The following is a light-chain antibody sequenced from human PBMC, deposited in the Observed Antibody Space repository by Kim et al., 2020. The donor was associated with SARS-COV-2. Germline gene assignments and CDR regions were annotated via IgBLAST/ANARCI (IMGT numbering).Light chain of an antibody. CDR1: QEIDNS. J-gene: IGKJ1*01. V-gene: IGKV1-27*01. CDR2: AAS. CDR3: KNYNSAPWT. Sequence: SVGDRVTITCRASQEIDNSLAWYKQKPGKVPKALIYAASPLQSGVPSRFSGSGSGTEFTLTIGSLQTKDVATYYCKNYNSAPWTFGTGTKIGIK.